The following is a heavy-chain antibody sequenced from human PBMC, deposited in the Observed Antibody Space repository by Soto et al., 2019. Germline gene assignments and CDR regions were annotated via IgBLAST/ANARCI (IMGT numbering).Heavy chain of an antibody. J-gene: IGHJ4*02. V-gene: IGHV4-31*03. CDR3: ARAVSYYYDSSGFYDYFDY. CDR1: GDSISSGGYY. D-gene: IGHD3-22*01. CDR2: IYYSGST. Sequence: PSETLSLTCSVSGDSISSGGYYWSWIRQHPGKGLEWIGYIYYSGSTYYNPSLKSRVTISVDTSKNQFSLKQSSVTAADTAVYYCARAVSYYYDSSGFYDYFDYWGQGTLVTVSS.